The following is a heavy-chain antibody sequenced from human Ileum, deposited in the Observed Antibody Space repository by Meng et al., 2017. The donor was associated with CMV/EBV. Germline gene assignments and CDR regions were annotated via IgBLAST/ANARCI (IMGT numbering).Heavy chain of an antibody. CDR1: GGSISSGGYY. J-gene: IGHJ5*02. CDR2: IYYSGST. Sequence: CTVSGGSISSGGYYWSWIRQHPGKGLEWIGYIYYSGSTYYNPSLKSRVTISVDTSKNQFSLKLSSVTAADTAVYYCARVSTVTTGFDPWGQGTLVTVSS. D-gene: IGHD4-17*01. CDR3: ARVSTVTTGFDP. V-gene: IGHV4-31*03.